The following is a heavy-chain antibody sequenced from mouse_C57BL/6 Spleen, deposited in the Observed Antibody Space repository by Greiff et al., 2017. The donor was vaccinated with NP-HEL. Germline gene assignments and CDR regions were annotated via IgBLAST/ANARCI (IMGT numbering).Heavy chain of an antibody. CDR3: ARSGGSSQGYFDY. Sequence: QVQLQQPGAELVMPGASVKLSCTASGYTFTSYWMHWVKQRPGQGLEWIGEIDPSDSYTNYNQKFKGKSTLTVDKSSSTAYMQLSSLTSEDSAVYYCARSGGSSQGYFDYWGQGTTLTVSS. D-gene: IGHD1-1*01. V-gene: IGHV1-69*01. CDR2: IDPSDSYT. CDR1: GYTFTSYW. J-gene: IGHJ2*01.